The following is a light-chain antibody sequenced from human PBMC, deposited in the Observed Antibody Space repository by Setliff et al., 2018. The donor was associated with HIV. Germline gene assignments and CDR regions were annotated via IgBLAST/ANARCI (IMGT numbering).Light chain of an antibody. CDR3: GTWDSSLSTVV. CDR1: NSNIGNNS. V-gene: IGLV1-51*01. CDR2: DDH. Sequence: SVLTQPPSVSAAPGQKVTISCSGSNSNIGNNSVSWYQQLPGTAPKLLIYDDHRRPSGIPDRFSGSNSGTSATLGITGLQTGDGAHYYCGTWDSSLSTVVFGGGTKVTVL. J-gene: IGLJ2*01.